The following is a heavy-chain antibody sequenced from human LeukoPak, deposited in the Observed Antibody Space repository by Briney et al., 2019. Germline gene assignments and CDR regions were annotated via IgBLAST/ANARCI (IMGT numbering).Heavy chain of an antibody. J-gene: IGHJ4*02. D-gene: IGHD3-22*01. Sequence: GGSLRLSCAASGFTFSSYGMHWVRQAPGKGLEWVAVIWYDGSNKYYADSVKGRFTISRDNSKNTLYLQMISLRAEDTAVYYCARDLSYDSSGLSYWGQGTLVTVSS. V-gene: IGHV3-33*01. CDR3: ARDLSYDSSGLSY. CDR2: IWYDGSNK. CDR1: GFTFSSYG.